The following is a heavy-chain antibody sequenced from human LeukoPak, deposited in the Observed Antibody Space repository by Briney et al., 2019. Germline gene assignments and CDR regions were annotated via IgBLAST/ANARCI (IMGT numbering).Heavy chain of an antibody. CDR3: ARGFVDYWSGYYRRDWFDP. D-gene: IGHD3-3*01. Sequence: ASVKVSCRTSGYTFTNYDINWLRQATGQGLEWVGRMSPNTGKTGYSQKFQGRVTITRDVSINTVYMEMTTLRSDDTAVYYCARGFVDYWSGYYRRDWFDPWGQGTLVTVSS. V-gene: IGHV1-8*03. CDR2: MSPNTGKT. J-gene: IGHJ5*02. CDR1: GYTFTNYD.